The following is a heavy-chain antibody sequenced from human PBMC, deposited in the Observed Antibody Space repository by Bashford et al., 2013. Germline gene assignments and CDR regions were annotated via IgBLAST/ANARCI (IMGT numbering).Heavy chain of an antibody. CDR1: GGSIYDGRSY. CDR3: ARLAGSYGSGNLQYSYYYYMDV. V-gene: IGHV4-31*02. Sequence: SSETLSLTCSVSGGSIYDGRSYWTWIRQLPGRGLEWIGYTHYTGDAHYNSSLESRAAILIDTSKSQFSLTLTSVTAADTAVYYCARLAGSYGSGNLQYSYYYYMDVWGKGTTVTVSS. CDR2: THYTGDA. D-gene: IGHD3-10*01. J-gene: IGHJ6*03.